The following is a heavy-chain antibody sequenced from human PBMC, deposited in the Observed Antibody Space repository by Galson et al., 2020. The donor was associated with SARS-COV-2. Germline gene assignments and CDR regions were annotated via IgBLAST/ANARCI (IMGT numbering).Heavy chain of an antibody. CDR3: ARSRGDSSSWYGSLLDY. CDR1: GFTFSSYG. Sequence: GGSLRLSCAASGFTFSSYGMHWVRQAPGKGLEWVAVIWYDGSNKYYADSVKGRFTISRDNSKNTLYLQMNSVRAEDTAVYYCARSRGDSSSWYGSLLDYWGQGTLVTVSS. CDR2: IWYDGSNK. D-gene: IGHD6-13*01. J-gene: IGHJ4*02. V-gene: IGHV3-33*01.